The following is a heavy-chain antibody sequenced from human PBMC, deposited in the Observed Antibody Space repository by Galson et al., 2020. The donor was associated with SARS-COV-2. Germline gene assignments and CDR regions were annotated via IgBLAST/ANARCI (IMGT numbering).Heavy chain of an antibody. Sequence: ASETLSLTCAVSGGSISSAGTSWSWIRQPPGKGLEWIGYIYHSGSTFYNPSLKGRVTIAMDGSKNQFSLHLSSVTAADTAVYYCAGAMLGSYYYGMDVWGQGTTVTVSS. CDR2: IYHSGST. CDR1: GGSISSAGTS. V-gene: IGHV4-30-2*01. D-gene: IGHD3-10*02. CDR3: AGAMLGSYYYGMDV. J-gene: IGHJ6*02.